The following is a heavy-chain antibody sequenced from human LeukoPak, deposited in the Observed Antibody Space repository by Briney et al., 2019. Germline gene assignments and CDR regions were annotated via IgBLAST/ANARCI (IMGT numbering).Heavy chain of an antibody. J-gene: IGHJ1*01. CDR3: AKNMGRWLVTQTAEYFQN. Sequence: GGSLRLSCAASGFTFDDYGMSWVRQAPGKGLEWVSGINWNGGSTGYADSVKGRFTISRDNAKNSLYMQMNSLRAEDTAVYYCAKNMGRWLVTQTAEYFQNWGQGSLVTVSS. D-gene: IGHD6-19*01. CDR2: INWNGGST. V-gene: IGHV3-20*04. CDR1: GFTFDDYG.